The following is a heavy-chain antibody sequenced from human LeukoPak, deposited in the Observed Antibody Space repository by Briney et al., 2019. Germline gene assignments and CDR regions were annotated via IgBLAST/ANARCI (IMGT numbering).Heavy chain of an antibody. Sequence: SETLSLTCTVSGGSISSSSYYWGWIRQPPGKGLEWIGSIYYSGSTYYNPSLKSRVTISVDTSKNQFSLKLSSVTAADTAVYYCARSGDYYGSGSYYFGYWGQGTLVTVSS. V-gene: IGHV4-39*07. CDR3: ARSGDYYGSGSYYFGY. J-gene: IGHJ4*02. CDR1: GGSISSSSYY. CDR2: IYYSGST. D-gene: IGHD3-10*01.